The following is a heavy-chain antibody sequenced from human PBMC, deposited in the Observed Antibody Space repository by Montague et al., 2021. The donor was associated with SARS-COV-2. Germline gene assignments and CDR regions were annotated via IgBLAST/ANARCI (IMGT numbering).Heavy chain of an antibody. J-gene: IGHJ4*02. Sequence: SETLSLTCSVSGGSISTYYWSWIRQPPGKGLEWIGYIYYSGNTNYNPSLKSRVTISIDTSKNQFSLELSSVTAADMAVYYCASPGGYCTGGSCYYVYWGQGTLVTVSS. D-gene: IGHD2-15*01. V-gene: IGHV4-59*01. CDR1: GGSISTYY. CDR3: ASPGGYCTGGSCYYVY. CDR2: IYYSGNT.